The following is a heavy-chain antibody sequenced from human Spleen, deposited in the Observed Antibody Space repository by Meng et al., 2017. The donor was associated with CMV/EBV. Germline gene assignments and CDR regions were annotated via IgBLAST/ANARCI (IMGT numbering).Heavy chain of an antibody. CDR2: IYTSGST. J-gene: IGHJ2*01. CDR1: GGSISGYY. V-gene: IGHV4-4*07. D-gene: IGHD5-12*01. CDR3: ARGGLEGWYFDL. Sequence: LTCPVSGGSISGYYWSWIRQPAGKGLEWIGRIYTSGSTNYNPSLKSRVTMSVDTSKNQFSLKLSSVTAADTAVYCCARGGLEGWYFDLWGRGTLVTVSS.